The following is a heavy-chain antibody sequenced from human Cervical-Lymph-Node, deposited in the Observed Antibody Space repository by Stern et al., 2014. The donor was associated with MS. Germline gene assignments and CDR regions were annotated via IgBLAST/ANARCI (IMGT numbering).Heavy chain of an antibody. Sequence: QVQLVQSGAEVKKPGSSVKVSCKTSVDTFSSYAISWVRQGPVQGLEWMGGIVPIFGTANYAEKFQGRVTITADVSTNTAYMELSRLGSDDTAVYYCARDSTTGMDVWGQGTTVTVSS. CDR2: IVPIFGTA. V-gene: IGHV1-69*01. CDR1: VDTFSSYA. J-gene: IGHJ6*02. D-gene: IGHD1-1*01. CDR3: ARDSTTGMDV.